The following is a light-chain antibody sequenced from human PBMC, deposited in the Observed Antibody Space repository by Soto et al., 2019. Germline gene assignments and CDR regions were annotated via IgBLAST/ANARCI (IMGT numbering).Light chain of an antibody. V-gene: IGLV1-44*01. Sequence: QSVLTQLPSAPETPGQRDTISCSGSSSNIGSNTVNWYQQLPGTAPKLLIYSNNQRPSGVPDRFSGSKSGTSASLAISGLQSEDEADYYCAAWDDSLNGPNYVFGTGTKVTVL. CDR3: AAWDDSLNGPNYV. J-gene: IGLJ1*01. CDR2: SNN. CDR1: SSNIGSNT.